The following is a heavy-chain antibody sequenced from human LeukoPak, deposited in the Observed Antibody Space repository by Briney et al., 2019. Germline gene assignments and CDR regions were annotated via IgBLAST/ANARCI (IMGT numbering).Heavy chain of an antibody. J-gene: IGHJ4*02. CDR1: GDSFFWNSVA. CDR3: ARGRYCGGGTCYHFDS. Sequence: SQTLSLTCAVSGDSFFWNSVAWNWIRQSPSRGLEWLGRTYYSSEWYHDYAVSVKSRINITADTFKSQFSLHLNTVTPEDTAVYFCARGRYCGGGTCYHFDSWGQGTLVTVSS. CDR2: TYYSSEWYH. V-gene: IGHV6-1*01. D-gene: IGHD2-15*01.